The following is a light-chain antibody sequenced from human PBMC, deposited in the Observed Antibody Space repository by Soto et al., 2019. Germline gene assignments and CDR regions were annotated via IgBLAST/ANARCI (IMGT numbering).Light chain of an antibody. CDR2: KAS. J-gene: IGKJ1*01. V-gene: IGKV1-5*03. Sequence: DIKMSQSPSTLSASVGDRVTITFRASQSISSWLAWYQQKPGKAPKLLIYKASSLESGVPSRFSGSGSGTDFTLTISSLQPEDSATYYCQQSYSTPTFGQGTKVDI. CDR3: QQSYSTPT. CDR1: QSISSW.